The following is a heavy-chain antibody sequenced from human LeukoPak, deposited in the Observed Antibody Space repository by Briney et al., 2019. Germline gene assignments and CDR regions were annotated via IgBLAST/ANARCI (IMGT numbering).Heavy chain of an antibody. V-gene: IGHV5-10-1*01. CDR1: GYSFTNYW. Sequence: GESLNISCQGSGYSFTNYWITWVRQMPGKGLGWVGRIDPTDSYTNYSPSFQGHVTISADKSISTAYLQWSSLKTSDTAMYYCARHYGSGSPLDHWGQGTLVTVSS. J-gene: IGHJ4*02. CDR3: ARHYGSGSPLDH. CDR2: IDPTDSYT. D-gene: IGHD3-10*01.